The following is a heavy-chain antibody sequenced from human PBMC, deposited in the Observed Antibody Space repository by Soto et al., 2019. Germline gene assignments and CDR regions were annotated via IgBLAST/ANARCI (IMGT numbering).Heavy chain of an antibody. V-gene: IGHV3-23*01. J-gene: IGHJ4*02. CDR1: GFTFSSYA. CDR3: AKNEYDFWTGTNPD. CDR2: ISGSGGST. Sequence: TGGSLRLSCAASGFTFSSYAMSWVRQAPGKGLEWVSAISGSGGSTYYADSVKGRFTISRDNSKNTLYLQMNSLRAEDTAVYYCAKNEYDFWTGTNPDWGQGTLVTVSS. D-gene: IGHD3-3*01.